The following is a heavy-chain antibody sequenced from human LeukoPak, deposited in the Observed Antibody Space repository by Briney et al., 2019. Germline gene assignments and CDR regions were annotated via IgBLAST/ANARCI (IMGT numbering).Heavy chain of an antibody. V-gene: IGHV1-2*02. CDR3: ARRDILTGYGPPYYYYYMDV. CDR2: INPKSGGT. D-gene: IGHD3-9*01. Sequence: ASVKVSCKASGYTFTGNYMHWVRQAPGQGLEWMGWINPKSGGTNYAQKFQGRVTMTRDTSISTVYMELSSLRSDDTAVYYCARRDILTGYGPPYYYYYMDVWGKGTTVTVSS. J-gene: IGHJ6*03. CDR1: GYTFTGNY.